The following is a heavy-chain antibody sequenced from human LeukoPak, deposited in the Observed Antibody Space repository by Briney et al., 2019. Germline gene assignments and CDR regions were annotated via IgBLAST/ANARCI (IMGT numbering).Heavy chain of an antibody. D-gene: IGHD3-16*02. V-gene: IGHV1-8*03. CDR3: ARGGTYDYVWGSYRHTLDY. J-gene: IGHJ4*02. Sequence: RASVKVSCKAPGYTFTGYYMHWVRQAPGQGLEWMGWMNPNSGNTGYAQKFQGRVTITRNTSISTAYMELSSLRSEDTAVYYCARGGTYDYVWGSYRHTLDYWGQGTLVTVSS. CDR2: MNPNSGNT. CDR1: GYTFTGYY.